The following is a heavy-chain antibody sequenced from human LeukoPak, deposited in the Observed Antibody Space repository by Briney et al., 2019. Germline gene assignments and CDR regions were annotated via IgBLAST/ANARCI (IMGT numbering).Heavy chain of an antibody. J-gene: IGHJ2*01. CDR1: GGSFSGYY. CDR2: INHSGST. Sequence: SETLSLTCAVYGGSFSGYYWSWIRQPPGKGLEWIGEINHSGSTNYNPSLKSRVTISVDTSKNQFSLKLSSVTAADTAVFYCARVYYSNSYDYWYFDLWGRGTLVTVSS. D-gene: IGHD6-13*01. CDR3: ARVYYSNSYDYWYFDL. V-gene: IGHV4-34*01.